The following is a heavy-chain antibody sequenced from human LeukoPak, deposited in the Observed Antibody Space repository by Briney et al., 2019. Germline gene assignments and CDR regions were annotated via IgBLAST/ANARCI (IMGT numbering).Heavy chain of an antibody. V-gene: IGHV1-69*05. Sequence: SVKVSCKASGGTFISYAISWVRQAPGQGLEWMGGIIPIFGTANYAQKFQGRVTITTDESTSTAYMELSSLRSEDTAVYYCARNSPRAAAGPFFDYWGQGTLVTVSS. J-gene: IGHJ4*02. CDR2: IIPIFGTA. CDR3: ARNSPRAAAGPFFDY. CDR1: GGTFISYA. D-gene: IGHD6-13*01.